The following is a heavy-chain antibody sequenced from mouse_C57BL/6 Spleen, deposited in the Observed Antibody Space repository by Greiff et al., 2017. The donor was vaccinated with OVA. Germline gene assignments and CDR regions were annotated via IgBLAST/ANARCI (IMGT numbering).Heavy chain of an antibody. CDR2: IYPGDGDT. D-gene: IGHD1-1*01. V-gene: IGHV1-82*01. J-gene: IGHJ4*01. CDR1: GYAFSSSW. CDR3: ARGYYGSSYYYAMDY. Sequence: LVESGPELVKPGASVKISCKASGYAFSSSWMNWVKQRPGKGLEWIGRIYPGDGDTNYNGKFKGKATLTADKSSSTAYMQLSSLTSEDSAVYFCARGYYGSSYYYAMDYWGQGTSVTVSS.